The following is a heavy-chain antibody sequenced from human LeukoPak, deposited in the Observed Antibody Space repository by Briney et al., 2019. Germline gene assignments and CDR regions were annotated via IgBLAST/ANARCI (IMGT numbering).Heavy chain of an antibody. CDR3: VKDRGSHVTDY. V-gene: IGHV4-4*02. CDR2: IYHSGST. Sequence: SETLSLTCAVSGGSINSTNWWNWVRQPPGKGLEWIGEIYHSGSTNYNPSLKSRVILLVDKSKNQFSLNLSSVTAADTAIYYCVKDRGSHVTDYWGQGTLVTVSS. CDR1: GGSINSTNW. D-gene: IGHD1-26*01. J-gene: IGHJ4*02.